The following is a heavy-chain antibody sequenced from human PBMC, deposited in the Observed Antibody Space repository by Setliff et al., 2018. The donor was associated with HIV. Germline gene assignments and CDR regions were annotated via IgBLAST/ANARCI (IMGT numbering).Heavy chain of an antibody. Sequence: PSETLSLTCTVSGGSISSYYWSWIRQPPGGGLEWIGFIFSSGSTKYNPSLQSRVTMSIDTPKNQFSLKLNSVTAADTAVYYCARARRAGSGPKYFQHWGQGTLVTVSS. V-gene: IGHV4-4*09. D-gene: IGHD2-15*01. CDR3: ARARRAGSGPKYFQH. J-gene: IGHJ1*01. CDR1: GGSISSYY. CDR2: IFSSGST.